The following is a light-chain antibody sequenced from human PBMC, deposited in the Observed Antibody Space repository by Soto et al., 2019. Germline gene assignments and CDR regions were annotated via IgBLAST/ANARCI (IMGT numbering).Light chain of an antibody. CDR3: CSFAGSNPWV. V-gene: IGLV2-23*01. Sequence: QSVLTQPASVSGSPGQSITISCTGTSSDVGSYNLVSWYQQHPGKAPKLMIYEATKRPSGVSNRFSGSKSGNTASLTISDLQAEDEAAYYCCSFAGSNPWVFGGGTKVTVL. CDR2: EAT. J-gene: IGLJ3*02. CDR1: SSDVGSYNL.